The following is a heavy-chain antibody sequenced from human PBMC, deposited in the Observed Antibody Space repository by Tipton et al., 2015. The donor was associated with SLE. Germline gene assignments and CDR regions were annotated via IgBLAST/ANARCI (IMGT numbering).Heavy chain of an antibody. V-gene: IGHV3-23*01. J-gene: IGHJ4*02. Sequence: SLRLSCAASGFTFRTYAMAWVRQSPGKGLEWVSLISGGGGSTHYADSVRGRFTISRDNSKNTLSLQLNTLRADDTAIYYGAKDRYCGGGTCFASYFDLWGQGTPVTVSS. CDR1: GFTFRTYA. D-gene: IGHD2-21*01. CDR3: AKDRYCGGGTCFASYFDL. CDR2: ISGGGGST.